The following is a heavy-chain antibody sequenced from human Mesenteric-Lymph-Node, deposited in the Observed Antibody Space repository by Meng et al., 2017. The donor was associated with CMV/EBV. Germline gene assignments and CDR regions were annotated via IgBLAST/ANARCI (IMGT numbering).Heavy chain of an antibody. Sequence: VQLRQCGSGLLKPSETLSLTCAVYGGSFSGYYWSGIRQPPGKGLEWIGEINHSGSTNYNPSLKSRVTISVDTSKNQFSLKLSSVTAADTAVYYCARHQRWLKSEGGFNYWGQGTLVTVSS. CDR3: ARHQRWLKSEGGFNY. V-gene: IGHV4-34*01. D-gene: IGHD4-23*01. CDR2: INHSGST. CDR1: GGSFSGYY. J-gene: IGHJ4*02.